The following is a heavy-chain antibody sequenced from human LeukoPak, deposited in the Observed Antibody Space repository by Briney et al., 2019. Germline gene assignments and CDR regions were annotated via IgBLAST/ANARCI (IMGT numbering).Heavy chain of an antibody. CDR2: ISGSGGST. V-gene: IGHV3-23*01. D-gene: IGHD4-17*01. CDR1: GFTFSSYA. Sequence: GGSLRLSCAASGFTFSSYAMSWVRQASGKGLEWVSAISGSGGSTYYADSVKGRFTISRDNSKNTLYLQMNSLRAEDTAVYYCAKTLGTVTNNWLDPWGQGTLVTVSS. CDR3: AKTLGTVTNNWLDP. J-gene: IGHJ5*02.